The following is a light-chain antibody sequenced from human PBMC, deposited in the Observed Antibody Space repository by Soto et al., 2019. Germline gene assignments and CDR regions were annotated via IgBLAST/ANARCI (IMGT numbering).Light chain of an antibody. Sequence: EIVLTQSPGTLSVSPGERATLACRASQSVRSSYLAWYQQKPGQAPRLLIYGASTRATGIPDRFSGSGSGTDFTLTISRLEPEDFAVYYCQQYGSSPRFTFGPGTKVDIK. CDR1: QSVRSSY. CDR2: GAS. CDR3: QQYGSSPRFT. V-gene: IGKV3-20*01. J-gene: IGKJ3*01.